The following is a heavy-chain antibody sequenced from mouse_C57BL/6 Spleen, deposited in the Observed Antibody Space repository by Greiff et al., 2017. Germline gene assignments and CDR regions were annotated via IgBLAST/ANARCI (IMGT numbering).Heavy chain of an antibody. D-gene: IGHD1-1*01. CDR3: ARPYYYGSSYAMDY. V-gene: IGHV1-59*01. Sequence: VQLQQSGAELVRPGTSVKLSCKASGYTFTSYWMHWVKQRPGQGLEWIGVIDPSDSYTNYNQKFKGKATLTVDTSSSTAYMQLSSLTSEDSAVYYCARPYYYGSSYAMDYWGQGTSVTVSS. CDR1: GYTFTSYW. J-gene: IGHJ4*01. CDR2: IDPSDSYT.